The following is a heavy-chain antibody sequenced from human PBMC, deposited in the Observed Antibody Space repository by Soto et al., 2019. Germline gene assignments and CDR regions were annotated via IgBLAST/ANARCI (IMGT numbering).Heavy chain of an antibody. CDR3: AWFFFYHRRGYTFYRYGMAF. CDR2: FYNGVST. Sequence: TGKGLVWIGNFYNGVSTYDNPSLKSRVTISVDTSKSQFSLKLSSVTAADTAVYYCAWFFFYHRRGYTFYRYGMAFLLKGTTVPVSS. V-gene: IGHV4-39*01. J-gene: IGHJ6*04. D-gene: IGHD6-13*01.